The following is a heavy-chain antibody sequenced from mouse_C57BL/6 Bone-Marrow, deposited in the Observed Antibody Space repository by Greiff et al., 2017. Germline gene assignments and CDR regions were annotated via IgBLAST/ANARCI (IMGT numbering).Heavy chain of an antibody. J-gene: IGHJ3*01. CDR1: GYTFASYW. CDR3: ARSGVLLRYPFAY. V-gene: IGHV1-55*01. CDR2: IYPGSVSK. Sequence: QVQLQQPGAELVKPGASVKMSGKASGYTFASYWITWVKQRPGQGLEWIGDIYPGSVSKNYNEKLKSKAPLTVDTSSSTAYMQLSSLTSEDSAVYYCARSGVLLRYPFAYWGEWTLVTVAA. D-gene: IGHD1-1*01.